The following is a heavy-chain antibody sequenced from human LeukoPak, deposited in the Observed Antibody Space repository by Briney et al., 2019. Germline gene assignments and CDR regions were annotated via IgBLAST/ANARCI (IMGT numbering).Heavy chain of an antibody. CDR2: ITSSSGYI. CDR3: ARDAAGTKCPDF. CDR1: GFTFSSYA. D-gene: IGHD6-19*01. V-gene: IGHV3-21*01. J-gene: IGHJ4*02. Sequence: PGGSLRLSCAASGFTFSSYAMSWVRQVPGKGLEWVSSITSSSGYIYYADSVKGRFTISRDNAKNALFLQMNSLRAEDTAIYYCARDAAGTKCPDFWGQGTLVTVSS.